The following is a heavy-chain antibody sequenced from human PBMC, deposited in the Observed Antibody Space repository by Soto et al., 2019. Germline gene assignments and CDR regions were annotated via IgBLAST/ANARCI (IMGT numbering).Heavy chain of an antibody. CDR3: AKGDGHSSGWYGDFDY. Sequence: ASVKVSCKASGYTFTSYDINWVRQATGQGLEWMGWMNPNSGNTGYAQKFQGRVTMTRNTSISTAYMELSSLRSEDTAVYYCAKGDGHSSGWYGDFDYWGQGTLVTVSS. CDR2: MNPNSGNT. CDR1: GYTFTSYD. D-gene: IGHD6-19*01. J-gene: IGHJ4*02. V-gene: IGHV1-8*01.